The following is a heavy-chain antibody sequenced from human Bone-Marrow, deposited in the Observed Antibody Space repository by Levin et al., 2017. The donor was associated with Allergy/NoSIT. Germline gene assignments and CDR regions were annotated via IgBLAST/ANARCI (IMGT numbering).Heavy chain of an antibody. CDR2: IWYDGSIK. V-gene: IGHV3-33*01. Sequence: PGGSLRLSCVASGFSFSSHGFYWVRQAPGKGLESVTLIWYDGSIKNYADSVKGRFTVSRDDPRNTLYLQMDSLRAEDTAVYYCARDISRGSLDYWGQGTLVTVSP. J-gene: IGHJ4*02. CDR1: GFSFSSHG. CDR3: ARDISRGSLDY. D-gene: IGHD3-10*01.